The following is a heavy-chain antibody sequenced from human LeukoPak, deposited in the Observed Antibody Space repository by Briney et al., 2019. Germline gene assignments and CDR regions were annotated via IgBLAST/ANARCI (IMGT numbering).Heavy chain of an antibody. Sequence: ASVKVSCKASGYTFTSYYMHWVRQAPGQGLEWMGIINPSGGSTSYAQKFQGRVTMTRDTSTSTVYMELSSLRSEDTAVYYCARNVPAVFRSVWFDPWGQGTLVTVSS. J-gene: IGHJ5*02. CDR2: INPSGGST. V-gene: IGHV1-46*03. CDR1: GYTFTSYY. CDR3: ARNVPAVFRSVWFDP. D-gene: IGHD2-2*01.